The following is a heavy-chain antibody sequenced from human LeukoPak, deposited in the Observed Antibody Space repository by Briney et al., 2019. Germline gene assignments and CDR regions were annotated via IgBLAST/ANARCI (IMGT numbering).Heavy chain of an antibody. CDR3: ARGGPLKRFDY. J-gene: IGHJ4*02. CDR2: INRSGST. CDR1: GGSFSGYY. Sequence: SETLSLTCAVYGGSFSGYYWSWIRQPPGKGLEWIGEINRSGSTNYNPSLKSRVTISVDTSKNQFSLKLSSVTAADTAVYYCARGGPLKRFDYWGQGTLVTVSS. V-gene: IGHV4-34*01.